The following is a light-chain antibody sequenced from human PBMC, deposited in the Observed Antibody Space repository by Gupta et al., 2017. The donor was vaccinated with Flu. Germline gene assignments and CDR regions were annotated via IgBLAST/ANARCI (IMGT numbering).Light chain of an antibody. J-gene: IGLJ1*01. Sequence: QSALTQPASVSGSLGQSISISCTGTSSDVGHSNSVSWYRKHPGKAPNLIIYDVSRRPSGVSSRFAGSTSGTTSSPTISGLQAEDETYYYCSSYTSNNTLDVFGTGTKVTVL. CDR3: SSYTSNNTLDV. CDR2: DVS. V-gene: IGLV2-14*01. CDR1: SSDVGHSNS.